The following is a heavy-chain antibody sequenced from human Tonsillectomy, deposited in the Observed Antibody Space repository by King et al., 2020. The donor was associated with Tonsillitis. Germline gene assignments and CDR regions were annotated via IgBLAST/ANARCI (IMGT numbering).Heavy chain of an antibody. V-gene: IGHV3-9*01. CDR3: AKDRSTGWNLYYSDY. D-gene: IGHD6-19*01. CDR1: GFTIDDYG. J-gene: IGHJ4*02. CDR2: ISWNSASI. Sequence: VQLVESGGGLVQPGRSLRLSCVASGFTIDDYGMHWVRQAPGKGLEWVSGISWNSASIAYADSVKGRFTISRDNARNSLYLQMNSLRPEDTALYYCAKDRSTGWNLYYSDYWGQGTLVTVSS.